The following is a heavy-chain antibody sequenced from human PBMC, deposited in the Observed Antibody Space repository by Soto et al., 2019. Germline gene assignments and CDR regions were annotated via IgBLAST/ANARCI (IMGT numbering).Heavy chain of an antibody. CDR3: AKGGDSSSWKNWFDP. Sequence: EVQLLESGGGLVQPGGSPRLSCAASGFTFSNYAMTWVRQAPGKGLEWVSGISGSGSSIYYADSVKGRFTISRDNSKNTLYLQMNSLRAEDTAVYYCAKGGDSSSWKNWFDPWGQGTLVTVSS. D-gene: IGHD6-13*01. CDR2: ISGSGSSI. J-gene: IGHJ5*02. CDR1: GFTFSNYA. V-gene: IGHV3-23*01.